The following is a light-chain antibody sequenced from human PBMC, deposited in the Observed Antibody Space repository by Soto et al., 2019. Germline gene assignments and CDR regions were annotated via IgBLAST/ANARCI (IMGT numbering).Light chain of an antibody. CDR1: SSDVGRYNY. V-gene: IGLV2-14*01. CDR3: GSYPTPYVRI. Sequence: QSVLTQPASVSGSPGQSITISCTGTSSDVGRYNYVSWYQQHPGKAPKLIIYEVTNRPSGVSDRFSGSKSGNVASLTISGLQAADEAEYYCGSYPTPYVRIFGSGTKVTVL. CDR2: EVT. J-gene: IGLJ1*01.